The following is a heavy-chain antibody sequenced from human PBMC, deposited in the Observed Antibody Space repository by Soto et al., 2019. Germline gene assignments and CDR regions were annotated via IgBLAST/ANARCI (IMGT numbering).Heavy chain of an antibody. J-gene: IGHJ4*02. D-gene: IGHD6-19*01. CDR2: INHSGST. CDR1: GGSFSGYY. CDR3: VRDGETPRIAVAGSPFDY. V-gene: IGHV4-34*01. Sequence: SETLSLTCAVYGGSFSGYYWSWIRQPPGKGLKWIGEINHSGSTNYNPSLKSRVTISVDTSKNQFSLKLSSVTAADTAVFYCVRDGETPRIAVAGSPFDYWGQGTLVTVSS.